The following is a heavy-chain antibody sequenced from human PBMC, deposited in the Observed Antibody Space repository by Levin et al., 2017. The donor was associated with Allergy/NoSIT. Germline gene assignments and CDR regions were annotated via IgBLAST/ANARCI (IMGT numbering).Heavy chain of an antibody. Sequence: GESLKISCKASGYTFTSYGISWVRQAPGQGLEWMGWISAYNGNTNYAQKLQGRVTMTTDTSTSTAYMELRSLRSDDTAVYYCARGSEAVAGTGGFANWFDPWGQGTLVTVSS. CDR2: ISAYNGNT. J-gene: IGHJ5*02. CDR1: GYTFTSYG. V-gene: IGHV1-18*01. CDR3: ARGSEAVAGTGGFANWFDP. D-gene: IGHD6-19*01.